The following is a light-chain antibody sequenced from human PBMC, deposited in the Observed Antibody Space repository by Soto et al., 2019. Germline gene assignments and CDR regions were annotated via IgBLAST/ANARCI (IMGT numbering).Light chain of an antibody. CDR2: YDS. V-gene: IGLV3-21*04. J-gene: IGLJ2*01. CDR3: QVWDSSSDHVV. CDR1: NSGSKS. Sequence: SYELTQPPSVSVAPGKTARLTCGGNNSGSKSVHWYQQKPGQAPVLVIYYDSDRPSGIPERFSGSNSGNTATLTISRVEAGDDADSYRQVWDSSSDHVVFGGGTNVTVL.